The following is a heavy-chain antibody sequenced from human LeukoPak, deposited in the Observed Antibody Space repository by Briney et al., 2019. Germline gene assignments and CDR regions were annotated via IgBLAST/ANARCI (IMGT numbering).Heavy chain of an antibody. Sequence: SETLSLTCTVSGASISSSTPYHWGWIRQPPGKGLEWIGSIFYTGNTYYAPSLKSRLTVSVDTSKNQFSLKLSSVTAADTAVYYCVRLTYYYGSGTYPWFDPWGQGTLVTVSS. CDR1: GASISSSTPYH. V-gene: IGHV4-39*01. CDR3: VRLTYYYGSGTYPWFDP. CDR2: IFYTGNT. J-gene: IGHJ5*02. D-gene: IGHD3-10*01.